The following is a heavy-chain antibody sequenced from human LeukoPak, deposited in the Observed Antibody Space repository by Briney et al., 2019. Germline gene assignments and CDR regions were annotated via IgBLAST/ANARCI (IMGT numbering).Heavy chain of an antibody. Sequence: GGSLRLSCVASGFTFSSYSMNWVRQAPGKGLEWVSSISSSSSYIYYADSVKGRFTISRDNAKNSLYLQMNSLRAEDTAVYYCAKVARAFTMIVVVFSFDYWGQGTLVTVSS. CDR3: AKVARAFTMIVVVFSFDY. V-gene: IGHV3-21*04. CDR1: GFTFSSYS. D-gene: IGHD3-22*01. J-gene: IGHJ4*02. CDR2: ISSSSSYI.